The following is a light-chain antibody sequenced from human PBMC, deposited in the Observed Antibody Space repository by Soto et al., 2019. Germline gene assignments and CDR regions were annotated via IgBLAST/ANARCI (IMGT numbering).Light chain of an antibody. V-gene: IGKV1-39*01. CDR2: AAS. Sequence: DIQMTQSPSSLSASVGDRVTITCRASQSITYLNWYQQKPGKAPKLLIHAASSLQSGVPSRFSGSGSGTHFTLTISSLEPEDSAVYYCQQRHMWPITFGQGTRLEI. CDR3: QQRHMWPIT. J-gene: IGKJ5*01. CDR1: QSITY.